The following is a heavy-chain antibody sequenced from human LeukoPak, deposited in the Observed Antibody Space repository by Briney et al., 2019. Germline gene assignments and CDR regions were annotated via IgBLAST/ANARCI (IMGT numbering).Heavy chain of an antibody. Sequence: GGSLRLSCASSGFTFSSYTMNWVRQAPGKGLEWVSAISSGGISTFYAESVKGRFTISRDNSKNTLYLQMNSLRAEDTAVYYCAKMSDFWGQGTLVTVSS. CDR1: GFTFSSYT. CDR2: ISSGGIST. V-gene: IGHV3-23*01. J-gene: IGHJ4*02. CDR3: AKMSDF.